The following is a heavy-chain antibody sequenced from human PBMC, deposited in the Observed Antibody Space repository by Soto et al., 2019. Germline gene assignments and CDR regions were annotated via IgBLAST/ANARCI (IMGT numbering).Heavy chain of an antibody. Sequence: QVQLQESGPGLVKPSETLSLTCTVSAGSISNYYWSWIRQPPGKGLEWIGYIYSSGSTNYNPSLKSRVTISIDTSKNQFALKLTSVTAADTALYYCARESPYCDDWGQGTLVTVSS. V-gene: IGHV4-59*01. CDR3: ARESPYCDD. CDR1: AGSISNYY. J-gene: IGHJ4*02. CDR2: IYSSGST.